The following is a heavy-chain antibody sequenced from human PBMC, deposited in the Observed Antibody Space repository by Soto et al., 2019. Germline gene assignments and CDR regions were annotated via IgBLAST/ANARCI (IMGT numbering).Heavy chain of an antibody. Sequence: GESLKISCXGSGYSFTSYWIGWVRQMPGKGLEWMGIIYPGDSDTRYSPSFQGQVTISADKSISTAYLQWSSLKASDTAMYYCARHTPGYCSGGSCYGGMDVWGQGTTVTVSS. V-gene: IGHV5-51*01. CDR3: ARHTPGYCSGGSCYGGMDV. D-gene: IGHD2-15*01. CDR2: IYPGDSDT. J-gene: IGHJ6*02. CDR1: GYSFTSYW.